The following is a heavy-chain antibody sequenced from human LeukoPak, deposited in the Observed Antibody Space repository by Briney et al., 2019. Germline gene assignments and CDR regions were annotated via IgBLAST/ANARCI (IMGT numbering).Heavy chain of an antibody. J-gene: IGHJ4*02. CDR2: ISGSGDIT. D-gene: IGHD6-19*01. V-gene: IGHV3-23*01. CDR1: GFTFTKYA. Sequence: GGSLRLSCAASGFTFTKYAMSWVRQAPGKGLEWVSAISGSGDITHYADSVKGRFTISRDNPKNTLFLQMNSLRAEDTALYYCAKEYTSGWVPFDYWGQGTLVTVSS. CDR3: AKEYTSGWVPFDY.